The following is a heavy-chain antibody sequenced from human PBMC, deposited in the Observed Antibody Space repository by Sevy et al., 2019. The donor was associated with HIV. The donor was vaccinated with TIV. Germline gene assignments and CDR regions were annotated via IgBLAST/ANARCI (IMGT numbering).Heavy chain of an antibody. CDR3: AKVGYCSSTSCYSIYYGMDV. D-gene: IGHD2-2*02. J-gene: IGHJ6*02. CDR1: GFTFSRNA. CDR2: ITGSGGST. Sequence: GGSLRLSCAASGFTFSRNAMSWVSQAPGKGLEWASGITGSGGSTYYADSVKGRFTISRDNSKNTLYLQMNSLRVEDTAVYYCAKVGYCSSTSCYSIYYGMDVWGQGTTVTVSS. V-gene: IGHV3-23*01.